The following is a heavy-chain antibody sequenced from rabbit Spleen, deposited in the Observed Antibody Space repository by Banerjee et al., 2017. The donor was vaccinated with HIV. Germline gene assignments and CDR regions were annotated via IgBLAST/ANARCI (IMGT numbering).Heavy chain of an antibody. V-gene: IGHV1S40*01. D-gene: IGHD8-1*01. CDR2: ILGGSSGAT. Sequence: QSLEESGGDLVKPEGSLTLTCTVSGIDFNSYYLDSMCWVRQAPGKGLEWIACILGGSSGATYYANWAKGRFTISRENAQNTVFLQMTSLTAADTATYFCARDGAGGSYFALWGQGTLVTVS. CDR1: GIDFNSYYLDS. CDR3: ARDGAGGSYFAL. J-gene: IGHJ4*01.